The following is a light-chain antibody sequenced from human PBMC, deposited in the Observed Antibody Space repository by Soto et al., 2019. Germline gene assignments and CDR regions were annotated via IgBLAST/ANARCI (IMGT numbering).Light chain of an antibody. Sequence: QLSQSPSALSAYVGDRVTITFRASQGISSYLAWYQQKPGKAPKLLIYAASTLQSGVPSRFSGSGSGTDFTLTISSLQPEDFAPYYCPQLNSYPPPFGQGTKV. CDR3: PQLNSYPPP. J-gene: IGKJ1*01. CDR1: QGISSY. V-gene: IGKV1-9*01. CDR2: AAS.